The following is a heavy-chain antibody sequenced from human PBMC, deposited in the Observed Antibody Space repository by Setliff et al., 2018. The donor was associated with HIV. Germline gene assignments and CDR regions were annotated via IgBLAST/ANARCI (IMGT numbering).Heavy chain of an antibody. D-gene: IGHD2-2*01. CDR2: INHSGSS. CDR3: ARAFLLVPGARDYYYYLDV. CDR1: GGSFSGYY. Sequence: SETLSLTCAVYGGSFSGYYWSWIRQPPGKGLEWIGEINHSGSSNYNPSLKSRVTISVDTSKNQFSLRLRSVTAADTAVYYCARAFLLVPGARDYYYYLDVWGQGNTVTVSS. J-gene: IGHJ6*03. V-gene: IGHV4-34*01.